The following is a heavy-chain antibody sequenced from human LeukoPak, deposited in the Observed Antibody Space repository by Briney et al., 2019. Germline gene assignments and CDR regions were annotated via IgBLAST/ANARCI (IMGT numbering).Heavy chain of an antibody. CDR2: MNPNSGNT. Sequence: ASVKVSCKASGYTFTSYDINWVRQATGQGLEWMGWMNPNSGNTGYAQKFQGRVTMTRNTSISTAYMELSSLRSEDTAVYYCARDCSSTSCYYYYKDVWGKGTTVTVSS. CDR3: ARDCSSTSCYYYYKDV. D-gene: IGHD2-2*01. CDR1: GYTFTSYD. V-gene: IGHV1-8*01. J-gene: IGHJ6*03.